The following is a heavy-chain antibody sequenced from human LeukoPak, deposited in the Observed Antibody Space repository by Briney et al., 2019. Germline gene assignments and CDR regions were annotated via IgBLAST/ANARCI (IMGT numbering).Heavy chain of an antibody. Sequence: PSETLSLTCTVSGGSISSYYWSWIRQPPGKGLEWIGYIYYSGSTKYNPSLKSRVTISVDTSKNQFSLKLSSVTAADTAVYYCARVDHYDFWVFPWGQGTLVTVSS. D-gene: IGHD3-3*01. CDR1: GGSISSYY. CDR3: ARVDHYDFWVFP. CDR2: IYYSGST. J-gene: IGHJ5*02. V-gene: IGHV4-59*12.